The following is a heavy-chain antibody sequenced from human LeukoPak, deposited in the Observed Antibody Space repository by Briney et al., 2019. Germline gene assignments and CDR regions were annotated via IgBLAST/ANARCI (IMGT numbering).Heavy chain of an antibody. CDR2: IYHSGST. CDR3: ARGASSGPIL. J-gene: IGHJ4*02. Sequence: SETLSLACTVSGYSISSAYYWGWIRQPPGKGLEWIGFIYHSGSTYYNPSLKSRVTISVGTSKNQFSLKLNSVTAADTAVYYCARGASSGPILWGQGTLVTVSS. V-gene: IGHV4-38-2*02. D-gene: IGHD6-19*01. CDR1: GYSISSAYY.